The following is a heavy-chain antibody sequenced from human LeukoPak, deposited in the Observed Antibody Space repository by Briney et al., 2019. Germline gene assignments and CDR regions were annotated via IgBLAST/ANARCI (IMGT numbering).Heavy chain of an antibody. CDR2: INWNGGAT. J-gene: IGHJ3*02. D-gene: IGHD3-10*01. CDR3: VRSRSTWFGEVLAAFDI. V-gene: IGHV3-20*04. CDR1: GFTFDDYG. Sequence: GGSLRLSCAASGFTFDDYGMSWVRQAPGKGLEWVSGINWNGGATGYADSVKGRFTISRDNAKNSLFLQMNSLRAEDTALYYCVRSRSTWFGEVLAAFDIWGQGTMVTVSS.